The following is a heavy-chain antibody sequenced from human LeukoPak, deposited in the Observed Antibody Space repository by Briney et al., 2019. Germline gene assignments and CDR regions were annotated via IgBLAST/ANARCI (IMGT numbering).Heavy chain of an antibody. CDR2: ISAYNGNT. CDR3: ARDGSDVEYQLPYDY. D-gene: IGHD2-2*02. Sequence: ASVKVSCKASGYTFTSYGISWVRQAPGQGLEWMGWISAYNGNTNYAQKLQGRVTMTTDTSTSTAYMELRSLRSDDTAVYYCARDGSDVEYQLPYDYWGQGTLVTVSS. J-gene: IGHJ4*02. V-gene: IGHV1-18*01. CDR1: GYTFTSYG.